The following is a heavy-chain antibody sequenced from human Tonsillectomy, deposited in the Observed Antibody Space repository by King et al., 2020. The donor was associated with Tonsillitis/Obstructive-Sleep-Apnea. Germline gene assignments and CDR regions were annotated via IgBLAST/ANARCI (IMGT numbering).Heavy chain of an antibody. CDR2: INHSGST. Sequence: VQLQQWGAGLLKPSETLSLTCAVYGGSFSGYYWTWIRQPPGKGLEWIWEINHSGSTNYNPSLKSRVTISVDTSKNHFSLKLSSVTAADTAVYYCARGRVFGVVIRGARDYYYMDVWGKGTTVTVSS. V-gene: IGHV4-34*01. D-gene: IGHD3-3*01. CDR1: GGSFSGYY. J-gene: IGHJ6*03. CDR3: ARGRVFGVVIRGARDYYYMDV.